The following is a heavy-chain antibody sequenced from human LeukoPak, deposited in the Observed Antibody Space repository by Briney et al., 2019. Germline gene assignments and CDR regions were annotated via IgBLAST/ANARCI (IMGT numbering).Heavy chain of an antibody. Sequence: SETLSLTCAVSGGSISSGGYYWSWIRQHPGKGLEWIGYIYYSGSTYYNPSLKSRVTISVDTSKNQFSLKLSSVTAADTAVYYCAREKGPPHYYFDYWGQGTLVTVSS. J-gene: IGHJ4*02. CDR3: AREKGPPHYYFDY. CDR2: IYYSGST. V-gene: IGHV4-31*11. CDR1: GGSISSGGYY.